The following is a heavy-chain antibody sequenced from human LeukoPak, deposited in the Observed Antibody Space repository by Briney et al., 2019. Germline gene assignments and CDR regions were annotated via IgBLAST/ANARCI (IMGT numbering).Heavy chain of an antibody. J-gene: IGHJ4*02. V-gene: IGHV1-18*04. CDR2: ISAYNGNA. Sequence: ASVKVSCKASGYIFTGYYMHWVRQAPGQGLEWMGWISAYNGNANYAQNLQGRVTMTTDSSTSTAYMELRSLRSDDTALYYCARGGYSYGYMGYSDYWGQGTLVTVSS. CDR3: ARGGYSYGYMGYSDY. CDR1: GYIFTGYY. D-gene: IGHD5-18*01.